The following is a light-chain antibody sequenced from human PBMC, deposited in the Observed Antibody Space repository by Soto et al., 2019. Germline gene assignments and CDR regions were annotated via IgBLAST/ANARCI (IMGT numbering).Light chain of an antibody. J-gene: IGKJ1*01. CDR1: QSVRNN. CDR3: QQYNNWPWT. Sequence: EIVMTQSPGTLSVSPGERATLSCRASQSVRNNLAWYQQKLDQAPRLLIYGPSTRATGVPARFSGSGTGTEFTLTIYSLQSEDFAVYYCQQYNNWPWTFGQGTKVEIK. V-gene: IGKV3-15*01. CDR2: GPS.